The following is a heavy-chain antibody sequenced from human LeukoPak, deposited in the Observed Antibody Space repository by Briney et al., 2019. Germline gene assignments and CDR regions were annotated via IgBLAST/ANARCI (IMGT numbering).Heavy chain of an antibody. CDR2: INHSGST. CDR3: ARHAARIAAADRNWFDP. D-gene: IGHD6-13*01. CDR1: GGSFSGYY. J-gene: IGHJ5*02. Sequence: KTSETLSLTCAVYGGSFSGYYWSWIRQPPGKGLEWIGEINHSGSTNYNPSLKSRVTISVDTSKNQFSLKLSSVTAADTAVYYCARHAARIAAADRNWFDPWGQGTLVTVSS. V-gene: IGHV4-34*01.